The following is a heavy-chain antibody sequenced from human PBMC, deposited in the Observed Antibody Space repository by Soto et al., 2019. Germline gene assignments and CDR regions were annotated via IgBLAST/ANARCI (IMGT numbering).Heavy chain of an antibody. CDR3: ARHEWYSSSWSEYNWFDP. V-gene: IGHV4-39*01. D-gene: IGHD6-13*01. CDR2: IYYSGST. J-gene: IGHJ5*02. CDR1: GGSISSSSYY. Sequence: SETLSLTCTVSGGSISSSSYYWGWIRQPPGKGLEWIGSIYYSGSTYYNPSLKSRVTISVDTSKNQFSLKLSSVTAADTAVYYCARHEWYSSSWSEYNWFDPWGQGTLVTVSS.